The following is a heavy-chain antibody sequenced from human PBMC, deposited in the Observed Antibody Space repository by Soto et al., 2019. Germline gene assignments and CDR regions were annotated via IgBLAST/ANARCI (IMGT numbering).Heavy chain of an antibody. D-gene: IGHD3-22*01. V-gene: IGHV1-69*01. CDR1: GGTFNSYV. Sequence: QVQLVQSGAEVKKPGSSVKVSCKASGGTFNSYVINWVRQAPGQGLEWMGGIIPFFGTAEYAQTFQGRVTIAADEAASTAYMQLSSLKPGYTAVDYCAGTHFDTSGYYPSALEYWGQGTQVSVSS. CDR2: IIPFFGTA. CDR3: AGTHFDTSGYYPSALEY. J-gene: IGHJ4*02.